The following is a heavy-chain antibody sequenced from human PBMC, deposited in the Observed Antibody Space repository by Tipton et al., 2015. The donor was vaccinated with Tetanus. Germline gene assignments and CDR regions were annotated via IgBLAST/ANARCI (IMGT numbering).Heavy chain of an antibody. V-gene: IGHV3-11*01. CDR1: GFTFNDYY. J-gene: IGHJ6*02. Sequence: SLRLSCAPSGFTFNDYYMGWFRQAPGKGLEWVSYITNTGSSAFYADSVKGRFTISRDNAQQSLFLQMNNLGAEDTAVYYWARPSDKLRYYGMDVWGQGTTVTVSS. CDR2: ITNTGSSA. D-gene: IGHD6-6*01. CDR3: ARPSDKLRYYGMDV.